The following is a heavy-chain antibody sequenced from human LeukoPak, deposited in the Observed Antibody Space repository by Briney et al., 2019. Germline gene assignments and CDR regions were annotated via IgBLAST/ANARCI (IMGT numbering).Heavy chain of an antibody. CDR2: ISSSGRTI. CDR3: AKAPVTTCSGAYCYPFDY. CDR1: GFTFSSYE. J-gene: IGHJ4*02. Sequence: GGSPRLSCAASGFTFSSYEMNWVRQAPGKGLEWVSYISSSGRTIYYADSVKGRFTISRDSSKNTLYLQMNRLRAEDAAVYYCAKAPVTTCSGAYCYPFDYWGQGTLVTVSS. V-gene: IGHV3-48*03. D-gene: IGHD2-21*01.